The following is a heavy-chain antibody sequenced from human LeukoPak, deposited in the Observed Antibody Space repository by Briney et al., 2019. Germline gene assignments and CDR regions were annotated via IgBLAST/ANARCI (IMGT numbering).Heavy chain of an antibody. Sequence: ASVKVSCKVSGYTLTELSMHWVRQAPGKGLEWMGGFDPEDGETIYAQKFQGRVTMTEDTSTDTAYMELSSLRSEDTAVYYCATGFNCSGGSCYGAQFDLWGRGTLVTVSS. V-gene: IGHV1-24*01. CDR1: GYTLTELS. J-gene: IGHJ2*01. CDR2: FDPEDGET. CDR3: ATGFNCSGGSCYGAQFDL. D-gene: IGHD2-15*01.